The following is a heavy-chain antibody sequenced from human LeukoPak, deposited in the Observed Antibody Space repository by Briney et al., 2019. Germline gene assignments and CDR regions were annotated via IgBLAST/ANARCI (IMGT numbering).Heavy chain of an antibody. V-gene: IGHV3-23*01. Sequence: PGGSLRLSCAASGFTFSSSAMSWVRQAPGKGLEWVSSISGSGSGGSTYYADSVKGRFTISRDNSKNTLYLQMHSPRAEDTAVYYCAKSGYNRFDYWGQGTLVTVSS. CDR1: GFTFSSSA. D-gene: IGHD5-24*01. CDR2: ISGSGSGGST. J-gene: IGHJ4*02. CDR3: AKSGYNRFDY.